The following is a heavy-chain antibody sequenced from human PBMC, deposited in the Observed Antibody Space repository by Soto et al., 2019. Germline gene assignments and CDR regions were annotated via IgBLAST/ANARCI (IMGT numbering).Heavy chain of an antibody. CDR2: IIPMLAAP. CDR3: ARVGPSSPSVISFFDL. Sequence: QGQLVQSGAEVKKPGSSVKVSCKASGGSFRTYAINWVRQAPGQGLEWMGGIIPMLAAPTYAQKFQGRLTITADESTTTVYMELSSLTSEDTAVYYCARVGPSSPSVISFFDLWGRGTLVTVSS. V-gene: IGHV1-69*01. J-gene: IGHJ2*01. CDR1: GGSFRTYA. D-gene: IGHD2-21*01.